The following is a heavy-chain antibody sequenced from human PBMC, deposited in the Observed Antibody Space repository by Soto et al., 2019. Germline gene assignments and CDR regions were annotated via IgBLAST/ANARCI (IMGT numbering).Heavy chain of an antibody. Sequence: PSETLSLTCTVSGGSISSSSYYWGWIRQPPGKGLEWIGTIYYSGSTYYNPSLKSRITISVDTSKNQFSLKLSSVTAADTAVYYCARLSSVHRGVTVRWFDPWGQGTLVTVSS. V-gene: IGHV4-39*01. D-gene: IGHD3-10*01. CDR2: IYYSGST. CDR3: ARLSSVHRGVTVRWFDP. CDR1: GGSISSSSYY. J-gene: IGHJ5*02.